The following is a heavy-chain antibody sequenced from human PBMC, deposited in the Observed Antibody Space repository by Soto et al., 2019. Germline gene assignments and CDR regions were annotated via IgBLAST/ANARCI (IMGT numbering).Heavy chain of an antibody. J-gene: IGHJ6*03. D-gene: IGHD3-3*01. Sequence: SETLSLTCTVSGGSISSGAYYWSWIRQHPGKGLEWIGYIYYSGSTYYNPSLKSRVTISVDTSKKQFSLKLSSVTAADTAVYYCARLLRIAIFGVDYYYYMEVWGKGTTVTVSS. CDR2: IYYSGST. V-gene: IGHV4-31*03. CDR1: GGSISSGAYY. CDR3: ARLLRIAIFGVDYYYYMEV.